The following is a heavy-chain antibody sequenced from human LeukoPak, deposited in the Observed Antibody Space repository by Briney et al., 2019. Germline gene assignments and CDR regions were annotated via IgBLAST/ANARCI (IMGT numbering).Heavy chain of an antibody. CDR3: ARVLRYCSGGNCYSGGLGYMDV. CDR2: ISRSGSTK. D-gene: IGHD2-15*01. Sequence: GGSLRLSCAASGFTFSDYNMRWIRQAPGKGLEWVSSISRSGSTKYYADSVKGRFIISRDNAKNSLFLQMNSLRAEDTAVYYCARVLRYCSGGNCYSGGLGYMDVWGKGTTVTISS. J-gene: IGHJ6*03. CDR1: GFTFSDYN. V-gene: IGHV3-11*01.